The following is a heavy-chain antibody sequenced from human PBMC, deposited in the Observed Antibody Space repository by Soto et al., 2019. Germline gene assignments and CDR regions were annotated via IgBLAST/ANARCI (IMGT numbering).Heavy chain of an antibody. J-gene: IGHJ4*02. D-gene: IGHD3-9*01. CDR2: INQSGNT. CDR1: SGSFSGYY. CDR3: AIFSESWPEFFVY. V-gene: IGHV4-34*01. Sequence: SETLSVTRAVHSGSFSGYYRRWIRHPPGKGLEWLGEINQSGNTNYNSSLKSRVTISVDTSKNQFSLKLDSVTAADTAVYYCAIFSESWPEFFVYWGQGTLVTVSS.